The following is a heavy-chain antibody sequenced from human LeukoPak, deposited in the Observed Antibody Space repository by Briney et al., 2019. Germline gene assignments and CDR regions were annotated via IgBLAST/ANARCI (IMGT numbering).Heavy chain of an antibody. CDR3: ARSRGAGPGAYFDY. Sequence: GGSLRLSCAASGFTFSDEYMSWIRQAPGKGLEWVSYISNSGSYTNYADSVKGRFTISRDNAKNSLYLQMNSLRAEDTTVYYCARSRGAGPGAYFDYWGQGTLITVSS. CDR2: ISNSGSYT. CDR1: GFTFSDEY. V-gene: IGHV3-11*03. J-gene: IGHJ4*02. D-gene: IGHD6-19*01.